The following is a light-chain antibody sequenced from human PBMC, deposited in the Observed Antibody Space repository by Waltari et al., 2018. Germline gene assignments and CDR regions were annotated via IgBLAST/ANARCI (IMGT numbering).Light chain of an antibody. CDR3: YSATDNQAV. CDR1: LLAKKY. CDR2: KEG. Sequence: SYELTQPSSVSVSPGQTARITCSGDLLAKKYARWFQQKPGQAPVLVIYKEGERPSGIPERFSASSSGTTATLTITGAQLEDEADYYCYSATDNQAVFGGGTKLTVL. J-gene: IGLJ3*02. V-gene: IGLV3-27*01.